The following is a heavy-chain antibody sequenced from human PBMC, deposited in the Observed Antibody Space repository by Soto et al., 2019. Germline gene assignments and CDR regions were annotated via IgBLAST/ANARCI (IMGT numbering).Heavy chain of an antibody. D-gene: IGHD1-26*01. Sequence: GGSLRLSCAASGFTFSSYGMHWVRQAPGKGLEWVAVIWYDGSNKYYADSVKGRFTISRDNSKNTLYLQMNSLRAEDTSVYYCARDLGVGYYYYMDVWGKGTTVTVSS. V-gene: IGHV3-33*01. CDR1: GFTFSSYG. CDR3: ARDLGVGYYYYMDV. CDR2: IWYDGSNK. J-gene: IGHJ6*03.